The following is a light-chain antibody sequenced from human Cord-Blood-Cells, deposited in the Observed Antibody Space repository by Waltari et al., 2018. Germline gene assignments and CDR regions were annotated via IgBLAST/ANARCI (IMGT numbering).Light chain of an antibody. CDR2: AAS. Sequence: IPMPQSPSSVSASVGNRVPITCRARQGISRWLAWYQEKPGKAPKLLIYAASSLQSGVPSRFSGSGSGTDFTLTISSLQPEDFATYYCQQANSFPLTFGGGTKVEIK. CDR1: QGISRW. CDR3: QQANSFPLT. J-gene: IGKJ4*01. V-gene: IGKV1D-12*01.